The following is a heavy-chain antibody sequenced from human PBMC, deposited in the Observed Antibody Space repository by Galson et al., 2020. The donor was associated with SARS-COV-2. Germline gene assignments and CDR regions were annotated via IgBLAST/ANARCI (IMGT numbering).Heavy chain of an antibody. CDR2: IWYDGSNK. J-gene: IGHJ4*02. D-gene: IGHD1-26*01. Sequence: GESLKISCAASGFTFSSYGMHWVREAPGKGLEWVAVIWYDGSNKYYADSVKGRFTISRDNSKNTLYLQINSLRAEDTAVYYCARDGIVGATTGLDYWGQGTLVTVSS. V-gene: IGHV3-33*01. CDR3: ARDGIVGATTGLDY. CDR1: GFTFSSYG.